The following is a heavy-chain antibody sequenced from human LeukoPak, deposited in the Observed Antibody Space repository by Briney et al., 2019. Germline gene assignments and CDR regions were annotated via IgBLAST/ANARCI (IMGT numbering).Heavy chain of an antibody. CDR2: ISGSGGGT. CDR3: AKDYGGIPLDY. D-gene: IGHD4-23*01. CDR1: GFTFSNYA. J-gene: IGHJ4*02. Sequence: GGSLRLSCAAPGFTFSNYAMSWVRQAPGKGLEWVSVISGSGGGTHYADSVKGRFTISRAISENTLYLQMNSLRAEDTAVYYCAKDYGGIPLDYWGQGTLVTVSS. V-gene: IGHV3-23*01.